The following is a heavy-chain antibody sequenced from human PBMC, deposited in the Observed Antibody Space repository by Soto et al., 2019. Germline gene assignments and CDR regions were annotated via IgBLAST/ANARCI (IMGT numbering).Heavy chain of an antibody. V-gene: IGHV4-59*11. D-gene: IGHD7-27*01. CDR3: TRANWYSEY. CDR2: VYYNGIT. Sequence: QVQLQESGPGLVKPSETLSLTCTVSGGSINNHYWSWIRQPPGKGLEWLGYVYYNGITNYNPSLESRVTMSVDTSKNQVSLNLTSLTAADTAIYFCTRANWYSEYWGQATLVTVSS. J-gene: IGHJ4*02. CDR1: GGSINNHY.